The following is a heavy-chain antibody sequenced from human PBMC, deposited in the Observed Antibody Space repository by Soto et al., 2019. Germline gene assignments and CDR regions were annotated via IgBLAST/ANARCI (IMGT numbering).Heavy chain of an antibody. CDR1: GDSVSSNSAA. J-gene: IGHJ6*02. Sequence: SQTLSLTCAIAGDSVSSNSAAWNWIRQSPSRGLEWLGRTYYRSKWYNDYAVSVKSRITINPDTSKNQFSLQLNSVTPEDTAVYYCATNKQLGTSYYYYGMDVRGQGTTVTVSS. CDR2: TYYRSKWYN. CDR3: ATNKQLGTSYYYYGMDV. D-gene: IGHD6-13*01. V-gene: IGHV6-1*01.